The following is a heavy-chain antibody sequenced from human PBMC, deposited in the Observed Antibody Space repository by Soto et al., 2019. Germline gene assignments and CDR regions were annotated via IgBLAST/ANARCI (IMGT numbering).Heavy chain of an antibody. Sequence: EVQLVESGGGLVKPGGSLRLSCAASGFTFSSYSMNWVRQAPGKGLEWVSSISSSSSSYIYYADSVKGRFTISRDNAKNSLYLQMNSLRAEDTAVYYCARTTDYGSGSYYLYWYFDLWGRGTLVTVSS. D-gene: IGHD3-10*01. CDR1: GFTFSSYS. CDR3: ARTTDYGSGSYYLYWYFDL. CDR2: ISSSSSSYI. V-gene: IGHV3-21*01. J-gene: IGHJ2*01.